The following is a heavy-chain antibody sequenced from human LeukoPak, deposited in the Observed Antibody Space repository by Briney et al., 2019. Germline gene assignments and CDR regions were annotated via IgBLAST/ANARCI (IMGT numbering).Heavy chain of an antibody. CDR1: GYAFNVND. V-gene: IGHV1-2*02. CDR3: GSGLDWIVVLPAAMPY. D-gene: IGHD2-2*01. CDR2: INPNSGGT. J-gene: IGHJ4*02. Sequence: ASVKLSFKAAGYAFNVNDHNWVSRAPGQGLEWMGWINPNSGGTNYAQKFQGRVTMTRDTSISTACMDLSRLRSDDTAVYNCGSGLDWIVVLPAAMPYWGRGTLVTVSS.